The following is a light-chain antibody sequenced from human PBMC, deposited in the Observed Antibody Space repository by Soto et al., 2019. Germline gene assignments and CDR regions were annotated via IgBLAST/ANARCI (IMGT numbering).Light chain of an antibody. CDR3: QHREDWPLT. CDR1: QSVSTN. Sequence: EIVMTQSPATLAVPPGERATLSCRASQSVSTNLAWYQQKPGQSPRLLIYDASNRATGIPARFSGSGSGTDFTLTISSLEPEDFAVYYCQHREDWPLTFGGGTKVDIK. CDR2: DAS. V-gene: IGKV3-11*01. J-gene: IGKJ4*01.